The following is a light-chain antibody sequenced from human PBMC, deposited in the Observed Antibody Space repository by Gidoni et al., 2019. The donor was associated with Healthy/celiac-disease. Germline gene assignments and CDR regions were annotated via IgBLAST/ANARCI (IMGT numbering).Light chain of an antibody. CDR2: AAS. V-gene: IGKV1-39*01. CDR3: QQSYSTPYR. Sequence: DIQMTQSPSSLSASVGDRVTITCRASQSISSYLNWYQQKPGKAPKLLIYAASSLQSGVPSRVSGSGSGTDFTLTISSLQPEDFATYYCQQSYSTPYRFGQGTKLEIK. CDR1: QSISSY. J-gene: IGKJ2*03.